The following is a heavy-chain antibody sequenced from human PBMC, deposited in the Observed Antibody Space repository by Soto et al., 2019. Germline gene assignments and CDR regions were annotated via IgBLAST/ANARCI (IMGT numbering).Heavy chain of an antibody. CDR1: GVSFRSYG. Sequence: GGSLRLSCAASGVSFRSYGMHWVRQAPGKGLEWVAVISYDGNNKYYADSVKGRFTISRDNSKNTVYVQMNSLRAEDTAVYYCAKDTIVGAITGWFDPWGQGALVTVSS. V-gene: IGHV3-30*18. CDR3: AKDTIVGAITGWFDP. CDR2: ISYDGNNK. J-gene: IGHJ5*02. D-gene: IGHD1-26*01.